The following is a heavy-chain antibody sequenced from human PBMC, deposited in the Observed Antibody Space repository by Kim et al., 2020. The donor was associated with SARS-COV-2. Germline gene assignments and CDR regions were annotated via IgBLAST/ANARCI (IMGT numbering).Heavy chain of an antibody. J-gene: IGHJ5*02. Sequence: YADSGKGRLTTSRDNSKNTLYLQMNSRGAEDTAVYYCAGDLSGSYLFWFDPWGQGTLVTVSS. D-gene: IGHD1-26*01. V-gene: IGHV3-30*01. CDR3: AGDLSGSYLFWFDP.